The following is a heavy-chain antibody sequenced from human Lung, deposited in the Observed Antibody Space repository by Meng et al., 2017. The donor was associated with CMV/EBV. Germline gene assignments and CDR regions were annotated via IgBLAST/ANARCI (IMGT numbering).Heavy chain of an antibody. V-gene: IGHV3-30-3*01. Sequence: GGSLRLSCAASGFTFSSYAMHWVRQAPGKGLEWVAVISYDGTNKYYADSVKGRFTISRDNSKNTLYLQMNSLRAEDTAVCYCARDQFDYWGQGKRVNGAS. CDR3: ARDQFDY. J-gene: IGHJ4*02. CDR2: ISYDGTNK. CDR1: GFTFSSYA.